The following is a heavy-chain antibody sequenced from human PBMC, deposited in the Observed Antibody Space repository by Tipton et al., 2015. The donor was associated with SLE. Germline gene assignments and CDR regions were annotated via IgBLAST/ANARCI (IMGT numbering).Heavy chain of an antibody. V-gene: IGHV4-61*02. CDR2: IFSSGNT. Sequence: LRLSCTVSGDSMNSGVYYWSWLRQPAGKGLEWIGRIFSSGNTIYNPSLKSRVTISEDPSKHQFPLWLSSVTAADTAVYYCAREGISYCGGDCHGSFDYWGQGSLVTVSS. CDR1: GDSMNSGVYY. J-gene: IGHJ4*02. D-gene: IGHD2-21*01. CDR3: AREGISYCGGDCHGSFDY.